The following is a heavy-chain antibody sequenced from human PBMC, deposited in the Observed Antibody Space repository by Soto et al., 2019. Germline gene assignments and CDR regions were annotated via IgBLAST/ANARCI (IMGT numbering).Heavy chain of an antibody. CDR2: IIPILGIA. V-gene: IGHV1-69*02. J-gene: IGHJ3*02. D-gene: IGHD3-22*01. Sequence: QVQVVQSGAEVKKPGSSVKVSCKASGGTFSSYTISWVRQAPGQGLEWMGRIIPILGIANYAQKFQGRVTITADKSTRTDYMELSSLRSEDTAVYYCALPYYYDSSGSYSDAFDIWGQGTMVTVSS. CDR1: GGTFSSYT. CDR3: ALPYYYDSSGSYSDAFDI.